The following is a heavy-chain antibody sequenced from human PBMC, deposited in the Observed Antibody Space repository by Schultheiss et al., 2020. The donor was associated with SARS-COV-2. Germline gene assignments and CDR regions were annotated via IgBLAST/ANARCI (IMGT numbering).Heavy chain of an antibody. CDR3: AGFYCSGGSCYSDWYFDL. CDR2: IYPGDSDT. D-gene: IGHD2-15*01. CDR1: GYSFTSYW. J-gene: IGHJ2*01. Sequence: ESLKISCKGSGYSFTSYWIGWVRQMPGKGLEWMGIIYPGDSDTRYSPSFQGQVTISADKSISTAYLQWSSLKASDTAMYYCAGFYCSGGSCYSDWYFDLWGRGTLVTVSS. V-gene: IGHV5-51*01.